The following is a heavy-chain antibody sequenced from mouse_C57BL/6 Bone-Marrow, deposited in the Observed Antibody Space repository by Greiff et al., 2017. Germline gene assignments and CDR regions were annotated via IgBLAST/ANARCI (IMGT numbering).Heavy chain of an antibody. Sequence: VQLQQPGAELVKPRASVKLSCKASGYTFTSYWMHWVKQRPGRGLEWIGRIDPNSGGTKYNEKFKSKATLTVDKPSSTAYMQLSSLTSEDSAVYYCARARWLLPDYFDYWGQGTTLTVSS. D-gene: IGHD2-3*01. J-gene: IGHJ2*01. CDR2: IDPNSGGT. V-gene: IGHV1-72*01. CDR3: ARARWLLPDYFDY. CDR1: GYTFTSYW.